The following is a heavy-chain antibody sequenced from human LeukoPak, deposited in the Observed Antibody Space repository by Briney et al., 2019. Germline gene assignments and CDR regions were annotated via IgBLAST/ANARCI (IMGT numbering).Heavy chain of an antibody. D-gene: IGHD3-10*01. Sequence: PGGSLRLSCAASGLDFSEHGMNWVRQAPGKGLEWVSHIISSGETTYYADSVKGRFTISRDNAKNSLFLQMNGLRDEDTALYFCARSLGASGRRLDWWGPGALVTVSS. CDR3: ARSLGASGRRLDW. CDR1: GLDFSEHG. CDR2: IISSGETT. J-gene: IGHJ4*02. V-gene: IGHV3-48*02.